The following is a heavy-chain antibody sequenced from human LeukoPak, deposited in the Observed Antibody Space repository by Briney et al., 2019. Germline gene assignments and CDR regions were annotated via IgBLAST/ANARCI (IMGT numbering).Heavy chain of an antibody. CDR1: GGSIRGYY. Sequence: SETLSLTCTVSGGSIRGYYWSWIRQPPGKGLEWIGYIYYSGSTNYNPSLKSRVNISVETSKNQFSLKLNSVTAADTAVYYCARHYDSSGYWYYFDYWGQGTLVTVSS. D-gene: IGHD3-22*01. J-gene: IGHJ4*02. V-gene: IGHV4-59*08. CDR2: IYYSGST. CDR3: ARHYDSSGYWYYFDY.